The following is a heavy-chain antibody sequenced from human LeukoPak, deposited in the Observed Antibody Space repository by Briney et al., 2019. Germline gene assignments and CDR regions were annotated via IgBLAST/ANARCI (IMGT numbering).Heavy chain of an antibody. V-gene: IGHV3-21*01. CDR3: TRVGYIDEGIDY. Sequence: GGSLRLSCAASGFIFSIYNMNWVRQAPGKGLEWVSSINTRSSSSYYADSVKGRFTISRDNAKNSLYLQMNSLRAEDTAIYYCTRVGYIDEGIDYWGQGTLVTVSS. D-gene: IGHD5-24*01. CDR1: GFIFSIYN. J-gene: IGHJ4*02. CDR2: INTRSSSS.